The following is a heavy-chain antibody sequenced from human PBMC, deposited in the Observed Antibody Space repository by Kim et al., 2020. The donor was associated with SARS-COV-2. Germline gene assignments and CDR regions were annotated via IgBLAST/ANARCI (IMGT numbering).Heavy chain of an antibody. CDR3: VLGAVAGRSY. D-gene: IGHD6-19*01. J-gene: IGHJ4*02. CDR1: GGSMSSSTYY. CDR2: IFYTGNT. V-gene: IGHV4-39*07. Sequence: SETLSLTCTVSGGSMSSSTYYWGWIRQPPGKGLEWIGNIFYTGNTYYNPSLKSRVTISVDTSKNQFSLKLTSVTAADTAVYYCVLGAVAGRSYWGQGTLVTVSS.